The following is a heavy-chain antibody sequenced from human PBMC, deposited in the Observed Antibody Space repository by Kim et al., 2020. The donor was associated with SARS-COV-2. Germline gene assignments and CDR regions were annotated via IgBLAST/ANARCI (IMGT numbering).Heavy chain of an antibody. J-gene: IGHJ6*03. CDR1: GGSFSGYY. V-gene: IGHV4-34*01. D-gene: IGHD2-2*01. CDR3: ARELGERCSSTSCYGRRGPSYYYYYMDV. CDR2: INHSGST. Sequence: SETLSLTCAVYGGSFSGYYWSWIRQPPGKGLEWIGEINHSGSTNYNPSLKSRVTISVDTSKNQFSLKLSSVTAADTAVYYCARELGERCSSTSCYGRRGPSYYYYYMDVWGKGTTVTVSS.